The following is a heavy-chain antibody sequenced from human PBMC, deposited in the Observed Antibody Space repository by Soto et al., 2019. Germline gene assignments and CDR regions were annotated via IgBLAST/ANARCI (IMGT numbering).Heavy chain of an antibody. CDR3: SRDGPGRLDRGGWFDP. CDR1: GYTFTSYY. Sequence: QVQLVQSGAEVKKPGASVKVSCKASGYTFTSYYMHWVRQAPGQGLEWMGIINPSGGSTSYAQKFQVRVTMTSDTSTSTVYMELISRRSEDTAVYYCSRDGPGRLDRGGWFDPWGQGTLVTVSS. D-gene: IGHD3-10*01. V-gene: IGHV1-46*01. CDR2: INPSGGST. J-gene: IGHJ5*02.